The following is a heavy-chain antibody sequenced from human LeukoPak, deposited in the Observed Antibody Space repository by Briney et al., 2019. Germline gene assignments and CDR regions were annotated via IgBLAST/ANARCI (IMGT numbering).Heavy chain of an antibody. V-gene: IGHV3-23*01. CDR3: AKELNYGDLVQEHDAFDI. CDR1: GFTFSSYA. J-gene: IGHJ3*02. Sequence: PGGSLRLSCAASGFTFSSYAMSWVRQAPGKGLEWVSAISGSGGSTYYADSVKGRFTISRDNSKNTLYLQMNSLRAEDTAVYYCAKELNYGDLVQEHDAFDIWGQGTMVTVSS. D-gene: IGHD4-17*01. CDR2: ISGSGGST.